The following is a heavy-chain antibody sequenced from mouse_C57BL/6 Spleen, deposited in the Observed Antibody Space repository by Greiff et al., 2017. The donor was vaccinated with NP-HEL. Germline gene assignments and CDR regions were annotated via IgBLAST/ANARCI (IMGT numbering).Heavy chain of an antibody. Sequence: VHLVESGAELARPGASVKLSCKASGYTFTSYGISWVKQRTGQGLEWIGEIYPRSGNTYYNEKFKGKATLTADKSSSTAYMELRSLTSEDSAVYFCAREPITTVVETFAYWGQGTLVTVSA. CDR2: IYPRSGNT. CDR1: GYTFTSYG. D-gene: IGHD1-1*01. J-gene: IGHJ3*01. V-gene: IGHV1-81*01. CDR3: AREPITTVVETFAY.